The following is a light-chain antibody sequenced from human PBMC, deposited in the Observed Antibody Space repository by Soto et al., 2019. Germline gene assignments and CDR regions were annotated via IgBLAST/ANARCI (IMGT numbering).Light chain of an antibody. V-gene: IGLV2-8*01. J-gene: IGLJ2*01. CDR3: ASYAVSNVI. Sequence: ALAQPPSASGSPGQSVTISCTGTSSDIGGYNYISWYQQHPGKAPKLMIYEVTKRPSGVPDRFSASKSGNTASLTVSGLQAEDEAAYYCASYAVSNVIFGGGTKLTVL. CDR2: EVT. CDR1: SSDIGGYNY.